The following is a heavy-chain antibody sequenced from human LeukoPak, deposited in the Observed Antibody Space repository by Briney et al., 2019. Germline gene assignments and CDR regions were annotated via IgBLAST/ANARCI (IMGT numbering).Heavy chain of an antibody. CDR2: ISYDGRNK. Sequence: PGRSLRLSRAASGFTFSSYAMHWVRQAPGKGLEWVAVISYDGRNKYYADSVKGRFTISRDNSKNTLYLQMNSLRAEDTAVYYCAREITAAGTTNYYYGMDVWGQGTTVTVSS. CDR3: AREITAAGTTNYYYGMDV. CDR1: GFTFSSYA. V-gene: IGHV3-30*04. J-gene: IGHJ6*02. D-gene: IGHD6-13*01.